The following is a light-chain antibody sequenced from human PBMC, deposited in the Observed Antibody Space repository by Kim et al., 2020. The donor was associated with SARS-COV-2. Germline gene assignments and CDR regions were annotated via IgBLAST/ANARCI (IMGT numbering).Light chain of an antibody. CDR3: SSYAGSTWV. CDR2: EVS. CDR1: SSDVGAYNY. V-gene: IGLV2-8*01. J-gene: IGLJ3*02. Sequence: LTQPPSASGSPGQSVTISCTGTSSDVGAYNYVSWYQQHPGKAPKVMIYEVSNRPSGVPDRFSGSKSGNTASLTVSGLQAEDEAVYYCSSYAGSTWVF.